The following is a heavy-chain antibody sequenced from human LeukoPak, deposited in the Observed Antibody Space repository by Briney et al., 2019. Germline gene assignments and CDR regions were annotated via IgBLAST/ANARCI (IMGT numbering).Heavy chain of an antibody. J-gene: IGHJ6*02. CDR1: GYTFTGYY. CDR3: ARDGSGSYYNEYYYYGMDV. D-gene: IGHD3-10*01. Sequence: ASVKVSCKASGYTFTGYYMHWVRQAPGQGLEWMGWINPNSGGTNFAQKFQGRVTMTRDTSISTAYMELSRLRSDDTAVYYCARDGSGSYYNEYYYYGMDVWGQGTTVTVSS. V-gene: IGHV1-2*02. CDR2: INPNSGGT.